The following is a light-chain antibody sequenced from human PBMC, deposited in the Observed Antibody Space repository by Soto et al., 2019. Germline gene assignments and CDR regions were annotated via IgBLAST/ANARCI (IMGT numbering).Light chain of an antibody. CDR2: GAS. CDR1: QSVSSSY. J-gene: IGKJ2*01. V-gene: IGKV3-20*01. Sequence: EIVLTQSPGTLSLSPGERATLSCRASQSVSSSYLAWYQQKPGQASRLLIYGASSRATGIPDRFSGSGSGTDFTLTISRLEPEDFAVYYCQQYGSSLSMYTFGQGTKLEIK. CDR3: QQYGSSLSMYT.